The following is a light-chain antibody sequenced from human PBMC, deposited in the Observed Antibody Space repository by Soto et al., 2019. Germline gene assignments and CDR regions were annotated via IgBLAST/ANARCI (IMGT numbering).Light chain of an antibody. CDR1: SSDVGAYNY. CDR2: DVI. CDR3: TSYTSSVTLV. J-gene: IGLJ3*02. Sequence: QSALTQPASVSGSPGQSITISCTGTSSDVGAYNYVSWYQQHPGKVPKLIIYDVINRPSGVSSRFSGSKSVNTASLTISGLQAEDEADYYCTSYTSSVTLVFGGWTKLTVL. V-gene: IGLV2-14*01.